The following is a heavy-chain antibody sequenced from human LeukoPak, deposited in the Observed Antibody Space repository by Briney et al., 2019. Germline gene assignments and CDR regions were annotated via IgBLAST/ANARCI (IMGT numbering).Heavy chain of an antibody. CDR1: GGTFSSYA. CDR3: ARREGYCSSTSCRDAFDI. V-gene: IGHV1-69*05. J-gene: IGHJ3*02. Sequence: SVNVSCKASGGTFSSYAISWVRHAPRQGHDLMGISIPIFGTVNYAQKFQGRVTITTDEYTSPAYMELSSLRSEDTAVYYCARREGYCSSTSCRDAFDIWGQGTMVTVS. CDR2: SIPIFGTV. D-gene: IGHD2-2*01.